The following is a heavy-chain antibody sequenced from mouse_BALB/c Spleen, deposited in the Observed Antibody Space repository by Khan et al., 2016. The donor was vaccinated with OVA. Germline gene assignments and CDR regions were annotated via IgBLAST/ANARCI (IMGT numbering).Heavy chain of an antibody. Sequence: VQLKESGPSLVKPSQTLSLTCSVTGDSITSGYWSWIRKFPGHKLEYMGYMIYTGYTDYNPSLTSRLAITRHTSKNQYERQWNSVTTEDTATYYCARSTYRYAFAYGGQGTLVTVSA. CDR3: ARSTYRYAFAY. V-gene: IGHV3-8*02. J-gene: IGHJ3*01. CDR1: GDSITSGY. D-gene: IGHD2-14*01. CDR2: MIYTGYT.